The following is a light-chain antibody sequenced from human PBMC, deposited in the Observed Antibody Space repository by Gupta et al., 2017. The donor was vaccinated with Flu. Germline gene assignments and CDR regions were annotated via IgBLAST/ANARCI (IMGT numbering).Light chain of an antibody. V-gene: IGLV1-51*01. CDR3: GSWHSGLSVGV. CDR2: DND. CDR1: HSDIGTNY. J-gene: IGLJ3*02. Sequence: QAVLTQPPSVSAAAGQTVTITCSGTHSDIGTNYVSWYRRRPGEAPRLLIYDNDKRPSWIPDRFSGSHSGTSATLTITGLQTGDEADYWGGSWHSGLSVGVFGG.